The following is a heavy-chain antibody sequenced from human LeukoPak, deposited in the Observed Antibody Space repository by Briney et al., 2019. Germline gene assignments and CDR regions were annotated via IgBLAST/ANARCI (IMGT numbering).Heavy chain of an antibody. V-gene: IGHV3-66*01. D-gene: IGHD3-22*01. CDR3: ARTRTYSYDSSGHYYPTHFDY. CDR1: GFIVSSNY. Sequence: PGGSLRLSCAASGFIVSSNYMSWVRQAPGKGLEWVSVIDSGGTTYYADSVKGRFTISRDNRKNTLYLQMNSLRAEDTAVYYCARTRTYSYDSSGHYYPTHFDYWGQGTLVTVSS. J-gene: IGHJ4*02. CDR2: IDSGGTT.